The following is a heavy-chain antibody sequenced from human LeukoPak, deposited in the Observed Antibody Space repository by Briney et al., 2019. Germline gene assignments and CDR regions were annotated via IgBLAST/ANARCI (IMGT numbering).Heavy chain of an antibody. CDR1: GGSISSHY. V-gene: IGHV4-59*11. J-gene: IGHJ6*03. CDR2: VFYTGST. Sequence: PSETLSLTCSVSGGSISSHYWSWIRQPPGKGLEWIGYVFYTGSTNHNPSLKSRVTISIDTSKNQFSLKLSSVTAADTAVYYCARSNPYYYYMVVWGKGTTVTVSS. D-gene: IGHD1-14*01. CDR3: ARSNPYYYYMVV.